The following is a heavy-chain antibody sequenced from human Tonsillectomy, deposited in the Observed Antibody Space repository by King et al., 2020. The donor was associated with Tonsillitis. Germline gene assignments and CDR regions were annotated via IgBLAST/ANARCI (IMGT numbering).Heavy chain of an antibody. V-gene: IGHV1-18*01. CDR2: ISAYNGNT. J-gene: IGHJ4*02. Sequence: VQLVESGAEVKKPGASVKVSCKASGYTFTSYGISWVRQAPGQGLEWMGWISAYNGNTNYAQKTQGRVTMNTDTSTSTAYMELRSLRSDDTAVYYCARDRNYYDSSGYLGLYWGQGTLVTVSS. CDR1: GYTFTSYG. D-gene: IGHD3-22*01. CDR3: ARDRNYYDSSGYLGLY.